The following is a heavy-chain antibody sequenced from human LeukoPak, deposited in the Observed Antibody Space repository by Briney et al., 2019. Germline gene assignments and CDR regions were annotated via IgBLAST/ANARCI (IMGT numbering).Heavy chain of an antibody. V-gene: IGHV4-61*01. CDR2: IYYSGST. J-gene: IGHJ6*03. CDR3: AREGYYMDV. Sequence: SETLSLTCTVSGGSISSGSYHWSWIRQPPGKGLEWIGYIYYSGSTNYNPSLKSRVTISVDTSKNQFSLKLSSVTAADTAVYYCAREGYYMDVWGKGTTVTISS. CDR1: GGSISSGSYH.